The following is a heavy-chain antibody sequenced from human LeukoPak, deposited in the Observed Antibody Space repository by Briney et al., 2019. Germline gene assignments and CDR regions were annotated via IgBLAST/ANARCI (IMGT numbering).Heavy chain of an antibody. J-gene: IGHJ3*02. CDR1: GGSISSGGYY. V-gene: IGHV4-31*03. D-gene: IGHD7-27*01. Sequence: SETLSLTCTVSGGSISSGGYYWSWIRQHPGKGLEWIGNIYYSGSAYYNPSLKSRVTISVDTSKNQFSLKLSSVTAADTAVYYCARDLANWGSPDAFDIWGQGTMVTVSS. CDR3: ARDLANWGSPDAFDI. CDR2: IYYSGSA.